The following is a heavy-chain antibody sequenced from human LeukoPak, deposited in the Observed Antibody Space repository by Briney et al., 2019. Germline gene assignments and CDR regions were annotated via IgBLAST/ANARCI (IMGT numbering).Heavy chain of an antibody. CDR2: ISGSSGAT. D-gene: IGHD2-15*01. CDR3: AKGGPGAFDF. J-gene: IGHJ3*01. V-gene: IGHV3-23*01. CDR1: GFAFSRND. Sequence: GGSLRLSCAASGFAFSRNDMFWVRQAPGKGLEGVSSISGSSGATYYADSVRGRFTISRDNSKNTVFLQMNSLRAEDTAIYYCAKGGPGAFDFWGQGTMVTVSS.